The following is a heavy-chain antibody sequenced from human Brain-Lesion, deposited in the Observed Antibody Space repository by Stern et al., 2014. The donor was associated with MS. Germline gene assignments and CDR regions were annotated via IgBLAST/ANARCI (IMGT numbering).Heavy chain of an antibody. J-gene: IGHJ4*02. Sequence: QVQLQESGPGLVKPSETLSLTCTVSGGPISSSSYYWGWIRQPPGKGLEWIGTIHYTGSTNYNPSLKSRVTFSVDMSRNQFSLKLASVAAADTAVYYCASWVGARRRRFDYWGQGTLVTVSS. CDR3: ASWVGARRRRFDY. D-gene: IGHD1-26*01. CDR2: IHYTGST. V-gene: IGHV4-39*01. CDR1: GGPISSSSYY.